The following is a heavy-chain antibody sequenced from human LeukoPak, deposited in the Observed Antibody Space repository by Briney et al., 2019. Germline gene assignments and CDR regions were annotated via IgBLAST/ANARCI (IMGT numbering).Heavy chain of an antibody. CDR1: GFTFSSYA. J-gene: IGHJ4*02. CDR3: ARSRRQLRYFAPSHPDY. CDR2: ISYDGSNK. D-gene: IGHD3-9*01. V-gene: IGHV3-30-3*01. Sequence: GGSLRLSCAASGFTFSSYAMHWVRQAPGKGLEWVAVISYDGSNKYYADSVKGRFTISRDNSKNTLYLQMNSLRAEDTAVYYCARSRRQLRYFAPSHPDYWGQGTLVTASS.